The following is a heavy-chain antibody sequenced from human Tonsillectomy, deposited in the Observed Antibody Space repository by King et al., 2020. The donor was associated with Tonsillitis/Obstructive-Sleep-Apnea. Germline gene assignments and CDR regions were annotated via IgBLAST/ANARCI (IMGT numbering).Heavy chain of an antibody. Sequence: VQLQQWGAGLLKPSETLSLTCAVFGGSFSGYYWSWIRQPPGKGLDWIGEINHSGSTNYNPSLKSRVTISVDTSKNQFSLKLSSVTAADTAVYYCARNPYYYDSGGYVPPSYYYYGMDVWGQGTTVTVSS. J-gene: IGHJ6*02. D-gene: IGHD3-22*01. CDR3: ARNPYYYDSGGYVPPSYYYYGMDV. CDR1: GGSFSGYY. CDR2: INHSGST. V-gene: IGHV4-34*01.